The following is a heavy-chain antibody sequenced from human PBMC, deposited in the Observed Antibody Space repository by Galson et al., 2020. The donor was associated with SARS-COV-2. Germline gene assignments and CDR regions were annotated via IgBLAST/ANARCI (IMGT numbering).Heavy chain of an antibody. J-gene: IGHJ5*01. CDR2: ISGSGDRP. Sequence: GGSLRLSCAASGFTFNTYAMSWVRQAPGKGPEWVSAISGSGDRPFYADSVKGRFTISRDNSKNTLYLQMNSLRVDDTAVYYCAIPSLGYTYGVFASWGQGTLVTVSS. D-gene: IGHD5-18*01. CDR1: GFTFNTYA. V-gene: IGHV3-23*01. CDR3: AIPSLGYTYGVFAS.